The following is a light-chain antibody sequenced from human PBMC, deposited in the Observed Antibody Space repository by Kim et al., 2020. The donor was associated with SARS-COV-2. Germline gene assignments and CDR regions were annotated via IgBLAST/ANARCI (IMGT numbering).Light chain of an antibody. CDR3: ASYRGTNTLL. J-gene: IGLJ2*01. CDR1: SSDVGRYDY. Sequence: QSALTQPPSASGSPGQSVTISCTGTSSDVGRYDYVSWYQQHPGKAPKLLVSEVTSRPSGVPDRFSGSKSGNTASLTVSGLQTEDEADYYCASYRGTNTLLCGGGTQLTVL. V-gene: IGLV2-8*01. CDR2: EVT.